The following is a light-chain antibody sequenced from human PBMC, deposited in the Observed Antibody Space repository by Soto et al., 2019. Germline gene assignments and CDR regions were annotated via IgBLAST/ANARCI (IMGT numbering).Light chain of an antibody. CDR2: GTS. Sequence: EIVLTQSTGILSLSPGARATLSCRASQTVAYTSLAWYQQRPGQAPRLLIYGTSTRATGTPDRFIGSGSGTAFTLTISRLDPEDFAVYYCQQYVTTPRTFGQGTKVE. CDR3: QQYVTTPRT. CDR1: QTVAYTS. J-gene: IGKJ1*01. V-gene: IGKV3-20*01.